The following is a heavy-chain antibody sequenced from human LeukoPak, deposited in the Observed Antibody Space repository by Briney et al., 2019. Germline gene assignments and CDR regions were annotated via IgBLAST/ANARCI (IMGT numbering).Heavy chain of an antibody. Sequence: GGSLRLSCAASGFTFSSYWMSWVRQAPDKGLEWVAVISYDGSNKYYADSVKGRFTISRDNSKNTLYLQMNSLRAEDTAVYYCAKDEGAAAGTVYWGQGTLVTVSS. CDR3: AKDEGAAAGTVY. D-gene: IGHD6-13*01. CDR1: GFTFSSYW. V-gene: IGHV3-30*18. J-gene: IGHJ4*02. CDR2: ISYDGSNK.